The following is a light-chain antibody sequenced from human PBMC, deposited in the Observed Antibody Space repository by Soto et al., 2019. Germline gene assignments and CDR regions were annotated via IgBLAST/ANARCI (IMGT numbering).Light chain of an antibody. Sequence: EIVLTQSPGTLSLSSGERATLSCRASQSVSTFLGWYQQKPGQAPRLLIHAASSRVTGIPDRFSASGSGTDFTLIISRLEPEDFAVYYCQQYGSSPTTFGQGTRLEIK. V-gene: IGKV3-20*01. CDR3: QQYGSSPTT. CDR1: QSVSTF. J-gene: IGKJ5*01. CDR2: AAS.